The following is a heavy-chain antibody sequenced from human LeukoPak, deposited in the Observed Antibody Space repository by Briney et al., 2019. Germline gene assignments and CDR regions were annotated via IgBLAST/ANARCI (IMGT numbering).Heavy chain of an antibody. D-gene: IGHD3-3*01. V-gene: IGHV1-18*01. Sequence: ASVKVSCKASGYTFTSYGISWVRQAPGQGLEWMGWISAYNGNTNYAQKLQGRVTMTTDTSTSTAYMELSSLRSEDTAVYYCARGITIFGVVSWFDPWGQGTLVTVSS. CDR2: ISAYNGNT. J-gene: IGHJ5*02. CDR1: GYTFTSYG. CDR3: ARGITIFGVVSWFDP.